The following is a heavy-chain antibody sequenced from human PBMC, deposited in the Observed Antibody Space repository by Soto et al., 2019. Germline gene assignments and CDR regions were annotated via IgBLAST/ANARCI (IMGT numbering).Heavy chain of an antibody. D-gene: IGHD6-13*01. CDR3: ARLSSSWSAADY. Sequence: PSETLSLTCAVSVVSISSSNWWSWVRQPPGKGLEWIGEIYHSGSTNYNPSLKSRVTISVDKSKNQFSLKLSSVTAADTAVYYCARLSSSWSAADYWGQGTRVTVSS. J-gene: IGHJ4*02. CDR1: VVSISSSNW. CDR2: IYHSGST. V-gene: IGHV4-4*02.